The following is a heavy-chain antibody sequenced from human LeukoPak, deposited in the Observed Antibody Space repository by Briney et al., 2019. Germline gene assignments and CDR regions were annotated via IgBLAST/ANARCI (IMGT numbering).Heavy chain of an antibody. CDR3: ARAVSVGVPAAILDY. V-gene: IGHV4-34*01. CDR1: GGSFSGYY. Sequence: SETLSLTCAVYGGSFSGYYWSWIRQPPGKGLEWIGEINHSGSANYNPSLKSRVTISVDTSKNQFSLKLSSVTAADTAVYYCARAVSVGVPAAILDYWGQGTLVTVSS. D-gene: IGHD2-2*02. J-gene: IGHJ4*02. CDR2: INHSGSA.